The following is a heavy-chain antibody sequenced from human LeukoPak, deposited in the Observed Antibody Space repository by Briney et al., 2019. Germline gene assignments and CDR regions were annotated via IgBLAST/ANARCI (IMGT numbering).Heavy chain of an antibody. J-gene: IGHJ4*02. Sequence: GGSLRLSCAASGFTFSDYYMSWIRQAPGKGLEWVSYISSSSSYTNYADSVKGRFTISRDNAKNSLYLQMNSLRAEDTAVYYCARDGGYRYGSFDYWGQGTLVTVSS. D-gene: IGHD5-18*01. V-gene: IGHV3-11*06. CDR1: GFTFSDYY. CDR3: ARDGGYRYGSFDY. CDR2: ISSSSSYT.